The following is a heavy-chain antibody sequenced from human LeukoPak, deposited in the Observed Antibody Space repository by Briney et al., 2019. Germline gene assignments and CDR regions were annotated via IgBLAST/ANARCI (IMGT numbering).Heavy chain of an antibody. CDR3: AREGDGFDP. J-gene: IGHJ5*02. V-gene: IGHV3-30*04. Sequence: PGRSLRLSCAASGFTFRSYAMHWVRQAPGKGLEWVAVISYDGSNKYYADSMKGRFTISRDNSKNTLYLQMNSLRAEDTAVYYCAREGDGFDPWGQGTLVTVSS. D-gene: IGHD3-16*01. CDR1: GFTFRSYA. CDR2: ISYDGSNK.